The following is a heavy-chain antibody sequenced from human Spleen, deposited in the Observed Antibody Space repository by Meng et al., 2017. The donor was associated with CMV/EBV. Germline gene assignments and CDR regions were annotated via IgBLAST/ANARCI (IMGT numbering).Heavy chain of an antibody. CDR2: ISITGSII. V-gene: IGHV3-11*04. D-gene: IGHD3-16*01. CDR3: ARLGAHGSYYYGMDV. J-gene: IGHJ6*02. CDR1: GFTLSDYY. Sequence: GESLKISCVASGFTLSDYYMSWIRQAPGRGLEWVSLISITGSIIHYADSVKGRFTISRDNAKNSLYLQMNSLRAEDTAVYYCARLGAHGSYYYGMDVWGQGTTVTVSS.